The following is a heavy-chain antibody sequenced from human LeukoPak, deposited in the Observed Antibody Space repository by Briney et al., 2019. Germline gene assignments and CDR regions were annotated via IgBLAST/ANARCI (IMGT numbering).Heavy chain of an antibody. CDR3: AREYQLLSDNGAFDI. CDR1: GYTFTSYG. CDR2: ISAYNGNT. V-gene: IGHV1-18*01. J-gene: IGHJ3*02. D-gene: IGHD2-2*01. Sequence: ASVKVSCKASGYTFTSYGISWVRQAPGQGLEWMGWISAYNGNTNYAQKLQGRVTMTTDTSTSTAYMELRSLRSDDTAVYYCAREYQLLSDNGAFDIWGQGTMVTVSS.